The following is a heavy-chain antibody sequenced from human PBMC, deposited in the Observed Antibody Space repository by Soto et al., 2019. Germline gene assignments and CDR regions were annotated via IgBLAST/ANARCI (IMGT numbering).Heavy chain of an antibody. CDR2: ISAYNGNT. V-gene: IGHV1-18*01. CDR3: ARRGHEGWDSSGWSGAFDI. D-gene: IGHD6-19*01. CDR1: GYTFTSYG. J-gene: IGHJ3*02. Sequence: ASVKVSCKASGYTFTSYGISWVRQAPGQGLEWMGWISAYNGNTNYAQKLQGRVTMTTDTSTSTAYMELRSLRSDDTAVYYCARRGHEGWDSSGWSGAFDIWGQGTMVTVSS.